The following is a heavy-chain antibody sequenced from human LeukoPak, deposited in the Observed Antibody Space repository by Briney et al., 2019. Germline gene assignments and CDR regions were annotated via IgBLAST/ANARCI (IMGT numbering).Heavy chain of an antibody. CDR2: ISGSGAST. J-gene: IGHJ4*02. Sequence: GGSLRLSCAASGFTFSSYALTWVRQAPGKGLEWVSTISGSGASTYYADSVKGRFTISRDNAKNSLSLQMNSLRAEDTAVYYCTRVPYSYGFSSDYWGQGTLVTVSS. V-gene: IGHV3-23*01. D-gene: IGHD5-18*01. CDR3: TRVPYSYGFSSDY. CDR1: GFTFSSYA.